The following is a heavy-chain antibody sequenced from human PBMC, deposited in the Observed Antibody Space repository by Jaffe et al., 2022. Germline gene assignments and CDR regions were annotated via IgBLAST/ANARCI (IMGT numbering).Heavy chain of an antibody. CDR3: ARGRAPYGSKNYYNVYYFEY. CDR1: GGSFRGYY. Sequence: QVQLQQWGAGLLKPSETLSLTCAVYGGSFRGYYWNWIRQPPGKGLEWIGEINHSGSTNYNPSLKSRVTISVDTSKNQFSLKLSSVTAADTAVYYCARGRAPYGSKNYYNVYYFEYWGQGTLVTVSS. J-gene: IGHJ4*02. D-gene: IGHD3-10*01. CDR2: INHSGST. V-gene: IGHV4-34*01.